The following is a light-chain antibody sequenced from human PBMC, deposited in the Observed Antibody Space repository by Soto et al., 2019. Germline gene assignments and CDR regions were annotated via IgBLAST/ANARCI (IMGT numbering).Light chain of an antibody. V-gene: IGLV1-40*01. J-gene: IGLJ1*01. CDR3: QSYDSSLGYV. CDR2: GNS. CDR1: SSNIGARYD. Sequence: QSALTQPPSVSGAPGQRVTISCTGSSSNIGARYDVHWYQQLPGTAPKLLIYGNSNRPSGVPDRFSGSRSGTSASLAITGLQAEDEADYYCQSYDSSLGYVFGTGTKVTVL.